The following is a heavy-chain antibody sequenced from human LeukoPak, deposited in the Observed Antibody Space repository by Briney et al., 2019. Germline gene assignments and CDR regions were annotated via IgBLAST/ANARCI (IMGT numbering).Heavy chain of an antibody. CDR1: VGTFSSYA. D-gene: IGHD2-2*01. CDR3: ARYCSSTSCHLDAFDI. CDR2: IIPILGIA. V-gene: IGHV1-69*04. Sequence: ASGKVSCKASVGTFSSYAISWVRQAPGQGLEGMGRIIPILGIANYAQKFQGRVTITADKSTSTAYMELSSLRSEDTAVYYCARYCSSTSCHLDAFDIWGQGTMVTVSS. J-gene: IGHJ3*02.